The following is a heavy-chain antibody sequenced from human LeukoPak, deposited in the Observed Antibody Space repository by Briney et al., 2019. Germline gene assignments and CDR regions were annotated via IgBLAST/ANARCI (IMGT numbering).Heavy chain of an antibody. Sequence: PSETLSLTCAVSGGSISSSYWSWLRQPAGKGLEWIGRIYTSGITNYNPSLKRRVTMSVDTSKKQFSLKLTSVTAADTAVYYCARDGSGSGWYWFDPWGQGTLVTVSS. J-gene: IGHJ5*02. D-gene: IGHD6-19*01. CDR3: ARDGSGSGWYWFDP. CDR2: IYTSGIT. CDR1: GGSISSSY. V-gene: IGHV4-4*07.